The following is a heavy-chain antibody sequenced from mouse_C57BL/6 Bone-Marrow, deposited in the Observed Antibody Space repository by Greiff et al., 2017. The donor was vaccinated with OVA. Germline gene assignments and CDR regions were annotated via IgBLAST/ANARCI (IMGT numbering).Heavy chain of an antibody. CDR1: GFTFSDYY. D-gene: IGHD2-5*01. CDR2: ISNGGGST. J-gene: IGHJ1*03. Sequence: EVHLVESGGGLVQPGGSLKLSCAASGFTFSDYYMYWVRQTPEKRLEWVAYISNGGGSTYYPDTVKGRFTISRDNAKNTLYLQMSRLKSEDTAMYYCARQYYSNFWYFDVWGTGTTVTVSS. CDR3: ARQYYSNFWYFDV. V-gene: IGHV5-12*01.